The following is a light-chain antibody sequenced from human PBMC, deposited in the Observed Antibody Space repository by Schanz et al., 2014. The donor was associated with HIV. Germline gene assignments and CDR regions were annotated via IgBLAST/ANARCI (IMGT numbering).Light chain of an antibody. V-gene: IGLV2-14*03. CDR2: DVS. Sequence: QSALTQPASVSGSPGQSITISCTGTSSDVGYYNYVSWYQQHPGKAPKLMIYDVSNRPSGVSNRFSGSKSGNTASLTISGLQAEDEADYYCGSCSTTNTCTFGGGTKLTVL. J-gene: IGLJ3*02. CDR3: GSCSTTNTCT. CDR1: SSDVGYYNY.